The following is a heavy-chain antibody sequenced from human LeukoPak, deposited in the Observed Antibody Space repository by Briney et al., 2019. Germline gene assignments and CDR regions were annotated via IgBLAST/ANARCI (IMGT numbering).Heavy chain of an antibody. D-gene: IGHD3-22*01. CDR1: GFTFSNAW. V-gene: IGHV3-15*01. CDR2: IKSKTDGGTT. J-gene: IGHJ4*02. Sequence: GGSLRLSCAASGFTFSNAWMSWVRQAPGKGLEWVGSIKSKTDGGTTDYAAPVKGRFTISRDDSKNTLYLQMNSLKTEDTAVYYCTTTYYYDSSGYYYGDYWGQGTLVTVSS. CDR3: TTTYYYDSSGYYYGDY.